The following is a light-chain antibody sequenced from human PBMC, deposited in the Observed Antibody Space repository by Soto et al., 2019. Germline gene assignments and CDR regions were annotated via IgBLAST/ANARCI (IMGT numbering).Light chain of an antibody. Sequence: IVLTQSPATLSLSPGERATLSCRASQSVSSYLAWYQQKPGQAPRLLIYDASNRATGIPARFSGSGSGTDFTLTISSLEPEAFAVYYCQQRSNWPPRWTFGQGTKVDIK. CDR3: QQRSNWPPRWT. CDR2: DAS. V-gene: IGKV3-11*01. CDR1: QSVSSY. J-gene: IGKJ1*01.